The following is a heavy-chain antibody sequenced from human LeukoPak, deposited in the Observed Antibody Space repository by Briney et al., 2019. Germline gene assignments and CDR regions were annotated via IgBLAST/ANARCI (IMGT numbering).Heavy chain of an antibody. J-gene: IGHJ6*03. CDR1: GGSISSYF. CDR2: IYYSGST. V-gene: IGHV4-59*01. D-gene: IGHD2-2*01. Sequence: SETLSLTCTVSGGSISSYFWSWIRQPPGKGLEWIGNIYYSGSTNCNPSLKSRVTISLDTSKNHFSLKLSSVTAADTAVYYCAGCQLPAYYMDVWGKGTTVTVSS. CDR3: AGCQLPAYYMDV.